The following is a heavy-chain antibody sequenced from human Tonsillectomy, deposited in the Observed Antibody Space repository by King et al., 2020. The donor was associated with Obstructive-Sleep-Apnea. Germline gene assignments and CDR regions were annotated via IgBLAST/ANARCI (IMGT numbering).Heavy chain of an antibody. D-gene: IGHD6-19*01. V-gene: IGHV3-33*06. CDR2: IWYDGSNK. Sequence: VQLVESGGGVVQPGRSLRLSCAASGFMFSSYGMHWGRQAPGKGLEWVAVIWYDGSNKYYGDSVKGRFTISRDNSKNTLYLQMDSLRAEDTAVYYCAKNREWLAKGIHAFDIWGRGTMVTVSS. J-gene: IGHJ3*02. CDR1: GFMFSSYG. CDR3: AKNREWLAKGIHAFDI.